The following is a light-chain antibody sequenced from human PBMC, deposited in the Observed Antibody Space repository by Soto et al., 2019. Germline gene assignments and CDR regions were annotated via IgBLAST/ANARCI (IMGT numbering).Light chain of an antibody. CDR2: TLS. V-gene: IGKV2-40*01. CDR1: KSLSDRDVGNTY. Sequence: EIVLPQPPPSLPVTPEEPASISCGSSKSLSDRDVGNTYLDWYLQRPGQSPQLLIYTLSYRASGVPERFSGSGSGTDFTLKISRLETEDIGVYYCMQRIEFPYTFGQGTKLEI. J-gene: IGKJ2*01. CDR3: MQRIEFPYT.